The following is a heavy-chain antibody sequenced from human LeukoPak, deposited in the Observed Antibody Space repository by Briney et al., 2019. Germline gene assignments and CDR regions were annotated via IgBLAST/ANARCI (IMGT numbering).Heavy chain of an antibody. CDR1: GGSFSGYY. V-gene: IGHV4-34*01. J-gene: IGHJ3*02. D-gene: IGHD6-6*01. CDR3: ASYSSSSPDADAFDI. CDR2: INHSGST. Sequence: SETLSLTCAVYGGSFSGYYWSWIRQPPGKGLEWIGEINHSGSTNYNPSLKSRVTISVDTSKNQFSLKLSSVTAADTAVYYCASYSSSSPDADAFDIWGQGTMVTVSS.